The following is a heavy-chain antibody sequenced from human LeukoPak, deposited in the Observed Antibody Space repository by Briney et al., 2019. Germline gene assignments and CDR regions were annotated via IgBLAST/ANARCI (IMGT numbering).Heavy chain of an antibody. CDR2: IWYDGSNK. V-gene: IGHV3-33*01. CDR3: AREYGGSWYSPYYYGMDV. D-gene: IGHD6-13*01. Sequence: PGGSLRLSCAASGFTFSSYGMHWVRQAPGKGLEWVAVIWYDGSNKYHADSVKGRFTISKDNSKNTLYLQMNSLSLEDTAIYYCAREYGGSWYSPYYYGMDVWGQGTTVTVSS. J-gene: IGHJ6*02. CDR1: GFTFSSYG.